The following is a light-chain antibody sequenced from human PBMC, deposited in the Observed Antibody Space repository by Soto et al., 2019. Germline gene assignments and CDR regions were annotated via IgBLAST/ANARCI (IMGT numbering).Light chain of an antibody. CDR3: HQYGSSPQT. Sequence: QSPATLSVYQGERATLSCRASQSVSIDLAWYQQKPGQAPRLLIYGASSRATGIPDRFTGSGSGTDFTLTISRLEPEDFAVFYCHQYGSSPQTFGQGTNVDIK. CDR2: GAS. J-gene: IGKJ1*01. CDR1: QSVSID. V-gene: IGKV3-20*01.